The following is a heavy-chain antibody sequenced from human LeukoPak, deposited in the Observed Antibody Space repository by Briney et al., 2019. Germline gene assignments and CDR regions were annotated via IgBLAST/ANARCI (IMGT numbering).Heavy chain of an antibody. CDR3: ARGLSYDSSGARWPFDY. J-gene: IGHJ4*02. CDR1: GYSISSGYY. D-gene: IGHD3-22*01. V-gene: IGHV4-38-2*02. Sequence: KPSETLSLTCTVSGYSISSGYYWGWIRQPPGQGLEWIGSIYHSGSTYYNPSLKSRVTISVDTSKNQFSLKLSSVTAADTAVYYCARGLSYDSSGARWPFDYWGQGTLVTVSS. CDR2: IYHSGST.